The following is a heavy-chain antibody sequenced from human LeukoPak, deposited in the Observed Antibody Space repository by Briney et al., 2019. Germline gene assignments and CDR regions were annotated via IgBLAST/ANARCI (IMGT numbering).Heavy chain of an antibody. Sequence: GGSLRLSCAASGFTLSIYAMSWVRQAPGKGLEWVSVISGSGGSTYYADSVKGRFTISRGNSNNTLYLQMNSLKAEDTAVYYCAKHGSVTTAFYYYMDVWGKGTTVTVSS. V-gene: IGHV3-23*01. J-gene: IGHJ6*03. CDR3: AKHGSVTTAFYYYMDV. CDR2: ISGSGGST. CDR1: GFTLSIYA. D-gene: IGHD4-11*01.